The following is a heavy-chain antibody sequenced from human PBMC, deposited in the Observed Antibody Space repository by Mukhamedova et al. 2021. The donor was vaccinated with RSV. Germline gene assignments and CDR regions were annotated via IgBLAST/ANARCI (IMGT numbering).Heavy chain of an antibody. Sequence: MGWVRQAPGRGLEWVSRIIGSGGGTYYAVSAKGRLTISRDNSMNAVYLQMMSLCPGDTVFYYCSMGTTSYYYNCGWFRAAAFDVWGQ. J-gene: IGHJ3*01. CDR3: SMGTTSYYYNCGWFRAAAFDV. V-gene: IGHV3-23*01. CDR2: IIGSGGGT. D-gene: IGHD3-22*01.